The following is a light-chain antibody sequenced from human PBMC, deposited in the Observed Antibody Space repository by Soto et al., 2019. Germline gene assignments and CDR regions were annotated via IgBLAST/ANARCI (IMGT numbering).Light chain of an antibody. CDR3: QKYNGAPYT. CDR2: AAS. J-gene: IGKJ2*01. V-gene: IGKV1-27*01. CDR1: QGISNF. Sequence: DIQMTQSPSSLSASLGDRVTITCRASQGISNFLAWYQQRPGKVPELLIYAASTLQAGVPSQFSGSGSGTDFTLTINSLQPEDVATYYCQKYNGAPYTFGQGTKLEI.